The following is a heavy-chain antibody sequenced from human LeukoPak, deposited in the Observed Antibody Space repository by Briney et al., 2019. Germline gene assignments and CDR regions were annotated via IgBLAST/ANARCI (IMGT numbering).Heavy chain of an antibody. J-gene: IGHJ2*01. CDR1: GGSISSYY. V-gene: IGHV4-59*01. CDR3: ARKGSGWYTDVWYFDL. CDR2: IYYSGST. D-gene: IGHD6-19*01. Sequence: PSETLSLTCTVSGGSISSYYWSWIRQPPGKGLEWIGYIYYSGSTNYNPSLKSRVTISVDTSKNQFSLKLSSATAADTAVYYCARKGSGWYTDVWYFDLWGRGTLVTVSS.